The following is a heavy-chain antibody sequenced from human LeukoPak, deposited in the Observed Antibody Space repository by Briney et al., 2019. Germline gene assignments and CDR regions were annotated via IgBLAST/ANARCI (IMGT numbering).Heavy chain of an antibody. CDR2: ISSSSSYI. J-gene: IGHJ4*02. Sequence: PGGSLRLSCAASGFTFSSYSMNWVRQAPGKGLEWVSSISSSSSYIYYADSVKGRFTISRDNAKNSLYLQMNSLRAEDTAVYYCARDPALLGIFDYWGQGTLVTVSS. CDR1: GFTFSSYS. CDR3: ARDPALLGIFDY. D-gene: IGHD7-27*01. V-gene: IGHV3-21*01.